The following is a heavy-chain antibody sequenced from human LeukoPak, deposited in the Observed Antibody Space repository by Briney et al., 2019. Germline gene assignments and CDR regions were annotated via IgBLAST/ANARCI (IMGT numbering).Heavy chain of an antibody. CDR2: IIPRLGTT. V-gene: IGHV1-69*05. D-gene: IGHD1-1*01. CDR3: ARGRRELERRSYYYYYYMDV. CDR1: GGTFNSYA. J-gene: IGHJ6*03. Sequence: ASVKVSCKASGGTFNSYAINWVRQAPGQGLEWVGGIIPRLGTTKYIEKFQGRITITTDESTTTAYMELTSLRSEDTAVYYCARGRRELERRSYYYYYYMDVWGKGTTVTVSS.